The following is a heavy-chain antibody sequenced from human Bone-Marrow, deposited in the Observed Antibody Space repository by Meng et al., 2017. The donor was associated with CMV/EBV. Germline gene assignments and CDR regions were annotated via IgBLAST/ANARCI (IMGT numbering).Heavy chain of an antibody. CDR3: AKVPTYYYDASGYYHFDY. V-gene: IGHV1-2*02. CDR2: INPNSGGT. D-gene: IGHD3-22*01. CDR1: GYTFTSYD. J-gene: IGHJ4*02. Sequence: ASVKVSCKASGYTFTSYDINWVRQATGQGLEWMGWINPNSGGTNYAQKFQGRVTMTRDTSISTAYMELSRLRSDDTAVYYCAKVPTYYYDASGYYHFDYWGQGSLVTVSS.